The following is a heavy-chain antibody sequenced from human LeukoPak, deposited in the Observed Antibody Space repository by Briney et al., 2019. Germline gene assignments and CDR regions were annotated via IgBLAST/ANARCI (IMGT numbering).Heavy chain of an antibody. J-gene: IGHJ4*02. V-gene: IGHV5-51*01. CDR3: ARHDGGHSCFDF. Sequence: GESLKISCKGSGYSFTNNWIGWVRQLSGKGLEWMGIIYPDDSVTRYSPSFQGQVTISPQKSINTAYLQWNSLKASDTALYYCARHDGGHSCFDFWGQGTLVTVSS. D-gene: IGHD3-10*01. CDR2: IYPDDSVT. CDR1: GYSFTNNW.